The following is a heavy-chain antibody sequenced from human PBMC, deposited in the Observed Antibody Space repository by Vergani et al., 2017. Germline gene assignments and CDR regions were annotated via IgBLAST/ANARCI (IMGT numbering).Heavy chain of an antibody. CDR1: GGTFSSYA. V-gene: IGHV1-69*18. J-gene: IGHJ6*02. CDR2: IIPIFGTA. D-gene: IGHD3-3*01. Sequence: QVQLVQSGAEVKKPGSSVKVSCKASGGTFSSYAISWVRQAPGQGLEWMGRIIPIFGTANYAQKFQGRVTITADESTSTAYMELGSLRSEDTAVYYCARHFGVVISYYYYYYGMDVWGQGTTVTVSS. CDR3: ARHFGVVISYYYYYYGMDV.